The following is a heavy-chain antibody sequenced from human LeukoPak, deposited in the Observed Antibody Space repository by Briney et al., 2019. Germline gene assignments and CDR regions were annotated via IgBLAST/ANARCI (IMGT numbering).Heavy chain of an antibody. V-gene: IGHV4-59*01. CDR2: IYYSGST. J-gene: IGHJ4*02. Sequence: SETLSLTCTASGGSISSYYWSWIRQPPGKGLEWIGYIYYSGSTNYNPSLKSRVTISVDTSKNQFSLKLSSVTAADTAVYYCARAEDCYDSSGYYPGGFDYWGQGTLVTVSS. CDR1: GGSISSYY. CDR3: ARAEDCYDSSGYYPGGFDY. D-gene: IGHD3-22*01.